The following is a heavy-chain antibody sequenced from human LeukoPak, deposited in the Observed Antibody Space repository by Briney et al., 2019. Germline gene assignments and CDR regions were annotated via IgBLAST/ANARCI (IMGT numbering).Heavy chain of an antibody. V-gene: IGHV4-59*12. CDR3: ARGKYYYDSNSSYRYFDP. CDR2: IYYSGST. Sequence: PSETLSLTCTVSGGSISSYYWSWIRQPPGKGLEWIGYIYYSGSTNYNPSLKSRVTISVDTSKKQFSLNLSSVTAADTAVYYCARGKYYYDSNSSYRYFDPWGQGTLVTVSS. CDR1: GGSISSYY. D-gene: IGHD3-22*01. J-gene: IGHJ5*02.